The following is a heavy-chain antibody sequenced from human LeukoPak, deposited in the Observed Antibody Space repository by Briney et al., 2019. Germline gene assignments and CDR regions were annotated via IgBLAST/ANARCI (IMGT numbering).Heavy chain of an antibody. CDR3: AKGRRYYYDSSGRDFDY. CDR1: GFTFSSYG. J-gene: IGHJ4*02. D-gene: IGHD3-22*01. CDR2: ISYDGSNK. Sequence: GRSLRLSCAASGFTFSSYGMHWVRQAPGKGLEWVAVISYDGSNKYYADSVKGRFTISRDNSKNTLYLQMNSLRAEDTAVYYCAKGRRYYYDSSGRDFDYWGQGTLVTVSS. V-gene: IGHV3-30*18.